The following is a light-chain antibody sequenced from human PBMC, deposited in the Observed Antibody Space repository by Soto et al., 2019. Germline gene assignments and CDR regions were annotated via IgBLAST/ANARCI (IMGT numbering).Light chain of an antibody. Sequence: DLQMTQSPSSVSASVGDRVTITCRASQDIYNWLAWYQQKPGQAPKLLIYAASSLQSGVPSRFSGSGSGTDFTLTISSLQPEDFATYFCQQGSTFPLTFGGGTKV. V-gene: IGKV1-12*01. CDR3: QQGSTFPLT. CDR2: AAS. CDR1: QDIYNW. J-gene: IGKJ4*01.